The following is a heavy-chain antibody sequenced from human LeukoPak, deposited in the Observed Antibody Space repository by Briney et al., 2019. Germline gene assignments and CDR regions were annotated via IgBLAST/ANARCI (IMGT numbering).Heavy chain of an antibody. J-gene: IGHJ4*02. Sequence: ASVKVSCKASGYTFTSYDINWVRQATGQGLEWMGWMNPNSGNTGYAQKFQGRVTITRNTSISTAYMELSSLRSEDTAVYYCARGGRVWFGETGEFDYWGQGTLVTVSS. CDR3: ARGGRVWFGETGEFDY. D-gene: IGHD3-10*01. CDR1: GYTFTSYD. V-gene: IGHV1-8*03. CDR2: MNPNSGNT.